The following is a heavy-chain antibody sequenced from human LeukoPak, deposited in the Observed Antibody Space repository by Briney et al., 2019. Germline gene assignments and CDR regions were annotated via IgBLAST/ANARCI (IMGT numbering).Heavy chain of an antibody. Sequence: GGSLRLSCAASGFTFSSYAMSWVRQAPGKGLVWVSRINSDGSSTSYADSVKGRFTISRDNAKNTLYLQMNSLRAEDTAVYYCARAGFSGYYSDYWGQGTLVTVSS. CDR2: INSDGSST. J-gene: IGHJ4*02. CDR3: ARAGFSGYYSDY. V-gene: IGHV3-74*01. D-gene: IGHD3-22*01. CDR1: GFTFSSYA.